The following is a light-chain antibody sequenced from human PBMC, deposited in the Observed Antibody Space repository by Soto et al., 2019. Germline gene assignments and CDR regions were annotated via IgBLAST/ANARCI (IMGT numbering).Light chain of an antibody. J-gene: IGLJ3*02. CDR2: LNSDGSH. Sequence: QPVLTQSPSASASLGASVKLTCTLSSGHSSYAIAWHQQQPEKGPRYLMKLNSDGSHSKGDGIPDRCSGSSSGAERYLTISSLQAEDEAYYYCQTWGTGIHWVFGGGTKVTVL. CDR1: SGHSSYA. CDR3: QTWGTGIHWV. V-gene: IGLV4-69*01.